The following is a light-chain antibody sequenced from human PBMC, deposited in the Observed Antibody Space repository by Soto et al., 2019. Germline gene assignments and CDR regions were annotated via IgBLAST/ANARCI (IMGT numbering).Light chain of an antibody. V-gene: IGLV3-21*02. Sequence: SYELTQPPSVSVAPGRTARISCGGNAIGTKSVHWYQQHPGQAPVLVVYADSDRPSGIPERFSGSNSGNTATLTITRVEAGDEADYYCQVWDSATDHVLFGGGTKLTVL. CDR2: ADS. J-gene: IGLJ2*01. CDR1: AIGTKS. CDR3: QVWDSATDHVL.